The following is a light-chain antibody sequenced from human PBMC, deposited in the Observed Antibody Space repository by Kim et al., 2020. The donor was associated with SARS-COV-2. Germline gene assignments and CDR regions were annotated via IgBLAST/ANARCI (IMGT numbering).Light chain of an antibody. CDR1: QGISND. J-gene: IGKJ1*01. V-gene: IGKV1-27*01. Sequence: ASVGDRVTITCRASQGISNDLAWYQQKPGKVPKLLIYAASALRSGVPFRFSGSGSVTDFTLTIRSLQPEDAASYYCQKYNGAPWAFGQGTKVDIK. CDR3: QKYNGAPWA. CDR2: AAS.